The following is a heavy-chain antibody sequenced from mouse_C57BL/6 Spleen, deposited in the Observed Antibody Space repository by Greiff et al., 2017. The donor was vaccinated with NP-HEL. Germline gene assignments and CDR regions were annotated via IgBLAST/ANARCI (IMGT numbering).Heavy chain of an antibody. CDR2: INYDGSST. D-gene: IGHD2-3*01. CDR1: GFTFSDYY. V-gene: IGHV5-16*01. CDR3: ARVGYYDFDY. J-gene: IGHJ2*01. Sequence: EVKVVESEGGLVQPGSSMKLSCTASGFTFSDYYMAWVRQVPEKGLEWVANINYDGSSTYYLDSLKSRFIISRDNAKNILYLQMSSLKSEDTATYYSARVGYYDFDYWGQGTTLTVSS.